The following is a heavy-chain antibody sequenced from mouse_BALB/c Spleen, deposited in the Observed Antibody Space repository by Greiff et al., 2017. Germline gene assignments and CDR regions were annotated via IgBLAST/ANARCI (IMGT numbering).Heavy chain of an antibody. D-gene: IGHD1-2*01. J-gene: IGHJ2*01. CDR1: GYTFTSYY. CDR2: INPSNGGT. V-gene: IGHV1S81*02. CDR3: TRENYGQYYFDY. Sequence: QVQLQQPGAELVKPGASVKLSCKASGYTFTSYYMYWVKQRPGQGLEWIGGINPSNGGTNFNEKFKSKATLTVDKSSSTAYMQLSSLTSEDSAVYYCTRENYGQYYFDYWGQGTTLTVSS.